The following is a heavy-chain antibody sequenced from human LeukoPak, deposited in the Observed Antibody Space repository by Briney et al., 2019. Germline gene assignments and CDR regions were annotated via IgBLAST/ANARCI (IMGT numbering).Heavy chain of an antibody. CDR1: GGSFSGYY. Sequence: SETLSLTCAVYGGSFSGYYWSWIRQPPGKGLEWIGGINHSGSTNYNPSLKSRVTISVDTSKNQFSLKLSSVTAADTAVYYCARDSTMVRGVNQDAFDIWGQGTMVTVSS. D-gene: IGHD3-10*01. CDR2: INHSGST. CDR3: ARDSTMVRGVNQDAFDI. J-gene: IGHJ3*02. V-gene: IGHV4-34*01.